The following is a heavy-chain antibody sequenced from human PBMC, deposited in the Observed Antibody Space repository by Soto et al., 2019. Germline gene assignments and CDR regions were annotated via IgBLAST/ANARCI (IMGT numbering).Heavy chain of an antibody. Sequence: SSETLSLTCTVSGDSITSYYWTWIRQAAGKRLECIGRVFSSGITNYNPSLKSRVTMSVDTSKNQLSLKLTSVTAADTAVYYCARVGDSGYYWYFDYWGQGALVTVS. CDR1: GDSITSYY. CDR3: ARVGDSGYYWYFDY. V-gene: IGHV4-4*07. CDR2: VFSSGIT. D-gene: IGHD3-22*01. J-gene: IGHJ4*02.